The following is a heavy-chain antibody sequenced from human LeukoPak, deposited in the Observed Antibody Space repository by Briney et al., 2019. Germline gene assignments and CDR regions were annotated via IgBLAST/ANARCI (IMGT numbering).Heavy chain of an antibody. CDR2: IIPIFGTA. V-gene: IGHV1-69*05. D-gene: IGHD3-16*01. CDR1: GGTFSSYA. Sequence: ASVKVSCKASGGTFSSYAISWVRQAPGQGLEWMGRIIPIFGTANHAQKFQGRVTITTDESTSTAYMELSSLRSEDTAVYYCASAFGVYFDYWGQGTLVTVSS. J-gene: IGHJ4*02. CDR3: ASAFGVYFDY.